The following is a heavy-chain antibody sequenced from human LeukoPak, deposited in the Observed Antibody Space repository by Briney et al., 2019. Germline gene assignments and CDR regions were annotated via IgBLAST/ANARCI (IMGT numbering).Heavy chain of an antibody. D-gene: IGHD3-3*01. CDR3: AQADDFWSGYSLYCFDC. CDR2: ISGSGGRT. Sequence: QAGGSLRLSCAASGFTFSSYAMSWVRQAPGKGLEWVSAISGSGGRTYYADCVKGRFTIARDNSKNSLYLQMASQRAEDTAVYDCAQADDFWSGYSLYCFDCWGQGALVTVSS. J-gene: IGHJ4*02. CDR1: GFTFSSYA. V-gene: IGHV3-23*01.